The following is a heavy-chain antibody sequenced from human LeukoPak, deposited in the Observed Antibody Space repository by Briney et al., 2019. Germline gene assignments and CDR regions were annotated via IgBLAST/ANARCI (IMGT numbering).Heavy chain of an antibody. D-gene: IGHD3-10*01. CDR1: GFTFSSYW. V-gene: IGHV3-7*01. J-gene: IGHJ4*02. Sequence: PGGSLRLSCAASGFTFSSYWMSWVRQAPGKGPEWVANIKQDGSEKYYMDSVKGRLTISRDNAKNSLYLQMNSLRAEDTAVYYCAREDSYYYGSGSYPFDYWGQGTLVTVSS. CDR3: AREDSYYYGSGSYPFDY. CDR2: IKQDGSEK.